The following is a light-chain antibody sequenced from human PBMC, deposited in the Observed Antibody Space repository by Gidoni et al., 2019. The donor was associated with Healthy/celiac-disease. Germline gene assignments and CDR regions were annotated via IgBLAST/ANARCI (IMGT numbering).Light chain of an antibody. Sequence: IVMTQSPATLSVSPGERATLSCRASQSVSSNLAWYEQKPGQAPRLLIYGASTRATGIPARCSGSGSGTDFTLTISSRQSEDLAVYYCQQYNNWPLGFGPGTKVDIK. CDR3: QQYNNWPLG. V-gene: IGKV3-15*01. CDR2: GAS. J-gene: IGKJ3*01. CDR1: QSVSSN.